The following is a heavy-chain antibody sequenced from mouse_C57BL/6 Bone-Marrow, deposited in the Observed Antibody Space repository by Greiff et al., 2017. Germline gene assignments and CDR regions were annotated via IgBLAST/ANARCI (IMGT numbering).Heavy chain of an antibody. CDR1: GYSITSGYY. CDR3: ASGHPDYAMDY. V-gene: IGHV3-6*01. J-gene: IGHJ4*01. Sequence: ESGPGLVKPSQSLSLTCSVTGYSITSGYYWYWIRQFPGNKLEWMGYISYDGSNNYNPSLKNRISITRDTAKNQFFLKLNSVTTEDTATYYCASGHPDYAMDYWGQGTAVTVSS. CDR2: ISYDGSN.